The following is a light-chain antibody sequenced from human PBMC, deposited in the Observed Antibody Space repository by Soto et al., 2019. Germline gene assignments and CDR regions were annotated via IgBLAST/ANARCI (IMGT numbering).Light chain of an antibody. J-gene: IGKJ2*01. CDR2: GAS. CDR3: QQYDTWPPA. CDR1: QSVSSN. Sequence: EVLMTQSPATLSVSPGERATLSCRASQSVSSNLAWYQQKPGQAPRLLIYGASTRAPGIPDRFSGSGSATEFTLTISSLQSEDLAVFFCQQYDTWPPAFGQGTKVEIK. V-gene: IGKV3-15*01.